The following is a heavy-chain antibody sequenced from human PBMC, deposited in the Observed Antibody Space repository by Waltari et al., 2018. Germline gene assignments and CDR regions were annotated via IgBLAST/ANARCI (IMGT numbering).Heavy chain of an antibody. CDR3: ARERGSGSYEVDY. Sequence: EVQLVVSGGGLVQPGGSLRLSCAASGFTFGLYWMSWVRQAPGKGLEWVAKIKQDGSEIYYADSVKGRFTISRDNSKNTLYLQMNSLRAEDTAVYYCARERGSGSYEVDYWGQGTLVTVSS. D-gene: IGHD1-26*01. V-gene: IGHV3-7*01. J-gene: IGHJ4*02. CDR2: IKQDGSEI. CDR1: GFTFGLYW.